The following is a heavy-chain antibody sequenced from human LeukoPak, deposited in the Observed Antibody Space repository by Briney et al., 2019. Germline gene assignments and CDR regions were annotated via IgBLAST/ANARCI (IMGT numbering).Heavy chain of an antibody. CDR2: INHSGST. CDR3: ARVTSCSSTSCCGPNWFDP. V-gene: IGHV4-34*01. Sequence: SETLSLTCAVYGGSFSGYYWSWIRQPPGKGLEWIGEINHSGSTNYNPPLKSRVTISVDTSKNQFSLKLSSVTAADTAVYYCARVTSCSSTSCCGPNWFDPWGQGTLVTVSS. J-gene: IGHJ5*02. CDR1: GGSFSGYY. D-gene: IGHD2-2*01.